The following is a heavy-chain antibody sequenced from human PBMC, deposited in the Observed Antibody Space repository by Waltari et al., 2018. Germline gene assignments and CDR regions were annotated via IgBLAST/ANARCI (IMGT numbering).Heavy chain of an antibody. CDR2: IYHSGST. CDR3: ASTPNWNRNWFDP. CDR1: GYSISSGYY. D-gene: IGHD1-1*01. Sequence: QVQLQESGPGLVKPSETLSLTCAVSGYSISSGYYWGWIRQPPGKGLEWIGSIYHSGSTYYNPSLKSRVTISVDTSKNQFSLKLSSVTAADTAVYYCASTPNWNRNWFDPWGQGTLVTVSS. V-gene: IGHV4-38-2*01. J-gene: IGHJ5*02.